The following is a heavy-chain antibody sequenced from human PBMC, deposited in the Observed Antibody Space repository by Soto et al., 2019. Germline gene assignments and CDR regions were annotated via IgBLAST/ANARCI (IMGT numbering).Heavy chain of an antibody. D-gene: IGHD3-10*01. Sequence: GGSLRLSCAASGFTFISYWMSWVRQAPGKGLEWVANIKEDGSETYYADSVKGRFSISRDDSKNTLSLQMNSLRGDDTAVYYCAKAGGYMYDAFDIWGQGTMVTVSS. CDR1: GFTFISYW. V-gene: IGHV3-7*03. CDR3: AKAGGYMYDAFDI. CDR2: IKEDGSET. J-gene: IGHJ3*02.